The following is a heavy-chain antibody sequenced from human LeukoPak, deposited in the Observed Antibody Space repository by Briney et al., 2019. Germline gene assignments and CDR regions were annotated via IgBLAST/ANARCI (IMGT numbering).Heavy chain of an antibody. CDR1: GFTFSSYG. V-gene: IGHV3-33*01. Sequence: PGRSLRISCAASGFTFSSYGMHWVRQAPGKGLDWVAVMWYDGSNKYYADSVKGRFTISRDNSKSTLYLQMNSLRAEDTAVYYCARDGGPYSSGHSDYWGQGTLVTVSS. J-gene: IGHJ4*02. D-gene: IGHD6-19*01. CDR3: ARDGGPYSSGHSDY. CDR2: MWYDGSNK.